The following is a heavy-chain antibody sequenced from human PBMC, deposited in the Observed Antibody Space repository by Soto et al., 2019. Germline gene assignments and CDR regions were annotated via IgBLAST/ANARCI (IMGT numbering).Heavy chain of an antibody. Sequence: EVQLVESGGCLVQSGGSLRLSCVASGFTFSNYWMTWVRQAPGKGLEWVANIKRDGSETYMVDSVRGQFTISRDNAKNSLDMQMTSLRAEAAAVYYCAKDDSYCAGGICEDVFDSWGQGTMVTVSS. V-gene: IGHV3-7*05. CDR3: AKDDSYCAGGICEDVFDS. CDR1: GFTFSNYW. D-gene: IGHD2-8*02. J-gene: IGHJ3*02. CDR2: IKRDGSET.